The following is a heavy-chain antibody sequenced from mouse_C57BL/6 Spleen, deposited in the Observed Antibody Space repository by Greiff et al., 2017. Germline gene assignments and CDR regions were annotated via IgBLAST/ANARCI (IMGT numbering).Heavy chain of an antibody. CDR3: AREDGGNYFDD. J-gene: IGHJ2*01. Sequence: VQLKESGPGLVKPSQSLSLTCSVTGYSITSGYYWNWIRQFPGNKLEWMGYISYDGSNNYNPSLKNRISITRDTSKNQFFLKLNSVTTEDTATYYCAREDGGNYFDDWGQGTTLTVSS. V-gene: IGHV3-6*01. CDR1: GYSITSGYY. CDR2: ISYDGSN.